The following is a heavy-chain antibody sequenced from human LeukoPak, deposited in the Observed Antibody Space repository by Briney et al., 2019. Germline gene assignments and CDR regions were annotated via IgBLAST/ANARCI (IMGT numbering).Heavy chain of an antibody. CDR3: AGGYCSGGSCYNWFDP. J-gene: IGHJ5*02. V-gene: IGHV4-4*07. Sequence: SETLSLTCTVSGGSISSYYWSWIRQPAGKGLEWIGRIYTSGSTNYNPSLKSRVTMSVDTSKNQFSLKLSSVTAADTAVYYCAGGYCSGGSCYNWFDPWGQGTLVTVSS. D-gene: IGHD2-15*01. CDR1: GGSISSYY. CDR2: IYTSGST.